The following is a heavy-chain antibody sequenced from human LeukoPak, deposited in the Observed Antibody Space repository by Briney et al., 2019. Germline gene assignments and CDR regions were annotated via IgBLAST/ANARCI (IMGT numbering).Heavy chain of an antibody. CDR3: ARGYDHADY. V-gene: IGHV4-59*01. CDR2: IYYSGST. J-gene: IGHJ4*02. CDR1: GGSISSYY. Sequence: ETLSLTCTVSGGSISSYYWSWIRQPPGKGLEWIGYIYYSGSTNYNPSLKSRVTISVDTSKNQFSLKLSSVTAADTAVYYCARGYDHADYWGQGTLVTVSS. D-gene: IGHD3-16*01.